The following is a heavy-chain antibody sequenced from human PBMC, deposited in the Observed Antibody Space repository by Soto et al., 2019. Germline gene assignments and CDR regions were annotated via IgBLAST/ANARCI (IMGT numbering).Heavy chain of an antibody. Sequence: QVRLLQSGAVAMKTGASVELSCEASGYSFTSHVIHWLRQAPGERLEWMGWIKPGTGATKYLQTLQDRVTISRDTSGNIVNLEIRKLRFEDTAVYYCARGYYYDSSGYYLDHWGKGTLVTVSS. D-gene: IGHD3-22*01. V-gene: IGHV1-3*01. CDR3: ARGYYYDSSGYYLDH. J-gene: IGHJ4*02. CDR2: IKPGTGAT. CDR1: GYSFTSHV.